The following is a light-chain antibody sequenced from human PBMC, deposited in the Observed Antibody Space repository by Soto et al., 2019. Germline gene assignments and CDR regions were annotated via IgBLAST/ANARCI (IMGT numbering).Light chain of an antibody. CDR1: SSDGGSYNL. V-gene: IGLV2-23*01. CDR2: EGT. CDR3: SSYAGDSTLV. Sequence: QSALTQPASVSGSPGQSITISCTGTSSDGGSYNLVSWYQQHPDKAPKLMIYEGTKRPSGVSNRFSGSKSGNTASLTISGLQAEDEADYYCSSYAGDSTLVFGGGTKVTVL. J-gene: IGLJ2*01.